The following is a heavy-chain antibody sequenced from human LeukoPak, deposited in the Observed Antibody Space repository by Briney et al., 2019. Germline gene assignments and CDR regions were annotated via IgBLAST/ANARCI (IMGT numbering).Heavy chain of an antibody. CDR3: ARAHGCTNGVCYTAIQEYYFDY. CDR1: GGSFSGYY. D-gene: IGHD2-8*01. CDR2: INHSGST. Sequence: PSETLSLTCAVYGGSFSGYYWSWIRQPPGKGLEWIGEINHSGSTNYNPSLKSRVTISVDTSKNQFSLKLSSVTAADTAVYYCARAHGCTNGVCYTAIQEYYFDYWGQGTLVTVSS. J-gene: IGHJ4*02. V-gene: IGHV4-34*01.